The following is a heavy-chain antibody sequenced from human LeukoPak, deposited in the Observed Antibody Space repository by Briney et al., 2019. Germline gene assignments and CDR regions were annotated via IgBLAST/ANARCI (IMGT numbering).Heavy chain of an antibody. D-gene: IGHD2-8*01. CDR1: GGTFSSYA. Sequence: VASVKVSCKASGGTFSSYAISWVRQAPGQGLEWMGGIIPIFGTANYAQKFQGRVTITADESTSTAYMELSSLRSEDTAVYYCARLYCTNGVSSRDCGMDVWGQGTTVTVSS. J-gene: IGHJ6*02. CDR3: ARLYCTNGVSSRDCGMDV. V-gene: IGHV1-69*13. CDR2: IIPIFGTA.